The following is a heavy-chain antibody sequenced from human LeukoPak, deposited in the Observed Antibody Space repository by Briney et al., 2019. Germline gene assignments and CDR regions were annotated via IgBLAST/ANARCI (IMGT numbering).Heavy chain of an antibody. CDR1: GFTFSSYG. CDR3: AKDGLGPPMVYFDY. Sequence: GRSLRLSCAASGFTFSSYGMHWVRQAPGKGLEWVAVISYDGSNKYYADSVKGRFTISRDNSKSTLYLQMNSLRAEDTAVYYCAKDGLGPPMVYFDYWGQGTLVTVSS. D-gene: IGHD3-10*01. V-gene: IGHV3-30*18. J-gene: IGHJ4*02. CDR2: ISYDGSNK.